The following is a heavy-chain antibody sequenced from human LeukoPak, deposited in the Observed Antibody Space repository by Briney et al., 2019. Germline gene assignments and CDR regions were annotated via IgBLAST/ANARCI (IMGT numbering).Heavy chain of an antibody. Sequence: GGSLRLSCAASGFTFSNYAMSWVRQAPGKGLEWVSAISGSGGSTYYADSVKGRFTISRDNSKNTLYLQMNSLRAEDTAVNYCAKTTDYDFWSGPSPDYWGQGTLVTVSS. J-gene: IGHJ4*02. CDR3: AKTTDYDFWSGPSPDY. CDR1: GFTFSNYA. D-gene: IGHD3-3*01. V-gene: IGHV3-23*01. CDR2: ISGSGGST.